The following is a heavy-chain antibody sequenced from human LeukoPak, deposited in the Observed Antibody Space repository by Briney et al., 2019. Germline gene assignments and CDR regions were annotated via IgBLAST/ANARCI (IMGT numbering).Heavy chain of an antibody. CDR3: ARLESIFGVVMRRNNWFDP. Sequence: SETLSLTCTVSGGSIRSYYWSWIRQPPGKGLEWIGYIYYSGNTNYNPSLKSRVTISVDTSKNQFSLRLNSVTAADTAVYYCARLESIFGVVMRRNNWFDPWGQGTLVTVSS. V-gene: IGHV4-59*01. J-gene: IGHJ5*02. D-gene: IGHD3-3*01. CDR1: GGSIRSYY. CDR2: IYYSGNT.